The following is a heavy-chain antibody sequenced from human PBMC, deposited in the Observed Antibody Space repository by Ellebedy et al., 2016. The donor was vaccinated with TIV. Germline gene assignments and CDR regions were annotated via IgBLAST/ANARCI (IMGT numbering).Heavy chain of an antibody. CDR3: AGGGTEAFDY. CDR1: GCSFSGYF. J-gene: IGHJ4*02. Sequence: MPSETLSLTCAVYGCSFSGYFWNWIRQFPGKGLEWIGEINHSGSTNYNPSLKSRVTISVDTSKNQFSLRLNSVTAADTALYYCAGGGTEAFDYWGQGTLVTVSS. V-gene: IGHV4-34*01. CDR2: INHSGST.